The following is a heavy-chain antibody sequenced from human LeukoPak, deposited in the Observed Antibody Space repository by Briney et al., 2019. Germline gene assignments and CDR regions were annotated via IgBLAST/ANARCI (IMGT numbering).Heavy chain of an antibody. J-gene: IGHJ4*02. V-gene: IGHV3-30*18. CDR2: IASNGGSE. CDR3: AKRGHYSINWYHYFDY. Sequence: GGSLRLSCAASGFTFSTYGLHWVRQAPGKGLEWVAAIASNGGSEYYADSVKGRFTISRDNSKNTLFLQMNSLRPDDTAVYYCAKRGHYSINWYHYFDYWGQGTLVTVSS. CDR1: GFTFSTYG. D-gene: IGHD6-13*01.